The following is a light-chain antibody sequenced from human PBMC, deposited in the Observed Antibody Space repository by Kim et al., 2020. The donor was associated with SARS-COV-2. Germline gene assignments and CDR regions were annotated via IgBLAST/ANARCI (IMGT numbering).Light chain of an antibody. CDR3: SSLTSITTLV. J-gene: IGLJ2*01. CDR1: SSDVGAYNY. V-gene: IGLV2-14*03. CDR2: DVS. Sequence: QSALTQPASVSGSPGQSITISCTGSSSDVGAYNYVSWFQQHPDKAPKLIIFDVSNRPSGVSNRFSGSKSGNTASLTISGLQAEDEADYYRSSLTSITTLVFGGGSKVTVL.